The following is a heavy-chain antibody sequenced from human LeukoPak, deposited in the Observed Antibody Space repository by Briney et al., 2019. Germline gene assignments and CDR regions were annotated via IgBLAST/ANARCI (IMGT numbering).Heavy chain of an antibody. D-gene: IGHD1-26*01. V-gene: IGHV3-33*06. J-gene: IGHJ3*02. CDR3: AKDSTGGIGAFDI. CDR1: GFTFSSYG. Sequence: PGRSLRLSCAASGFTFSSYGMHWVRQAPGKGLEWVAVIWYDGSNKYYADSVKGRFTISRDNSKNTLYLQMNSLRAEDAAVYYCAKDSTGGIGAFDIWGQGTMVTVSS. CDR2: IWYDGSNK.